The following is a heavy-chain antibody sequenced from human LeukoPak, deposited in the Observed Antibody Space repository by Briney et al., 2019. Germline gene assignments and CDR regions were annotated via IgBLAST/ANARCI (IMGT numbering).Heavy chain of an antibody. D-gene: IGHD3-22*01. CDR1: GFTFSSYS. CDR3: ARGGYSDRNFLGDY. CDR2: ISRSSNYI. Sequence: KPGGSLRLSCAAPGFTFSSYSMNWVRQAPGKGLEWVSSISRSSNYIYYADSLKGRFTISRDNAKNSLYLQMNSLRAEDTAVYYCARGGYSDRNFLGDYWGQGTLVTVSS. J-gene: IGHJ4*02. V-gene: IGHV3-21*01.